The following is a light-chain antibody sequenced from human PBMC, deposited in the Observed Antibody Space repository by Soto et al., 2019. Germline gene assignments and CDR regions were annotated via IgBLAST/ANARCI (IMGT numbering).Light chain of an antibody. CDR3: SSYTRSSTLHV. CDR2: DVS. CDR1: SSDVGGYNY. V-gene: IGLV2-14*01. J-gene: IGLJ1*01. Sequence: QSALTQPASVSGSPGQSITISCTGTSSDVGGYNYVSWYQQHPGKAPKLMIYDVSNRPSGVSNRVSGSKSGNTASLTISGLQAEDEADYYCSSYTRSSTLHVFGTGTKVTVL.